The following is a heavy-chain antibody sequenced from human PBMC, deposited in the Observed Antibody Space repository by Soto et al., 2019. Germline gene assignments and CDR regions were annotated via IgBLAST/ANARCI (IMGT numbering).Heavy chain of an antibody. J-gene: IGHJ4*02. CDR3: AIGMCTNGVCRRHFAY. CDR1: GYTFTSYG. CDR2: ISAYNGNT. V-gene: IGHV1-18*01. Sequence: QVQLLQSGAEVKKPGASVKVSCKASGYTFTSYGISWVRQAPGQGLAWMGWISAYNGNTHYAQKLQGRVTLTTDTATSTAYMELRSLRSDDTAVYYCAIGMCTNGVCRRHFAYCGQGTLVTVSS. D-gene: IGHD2-8*01.